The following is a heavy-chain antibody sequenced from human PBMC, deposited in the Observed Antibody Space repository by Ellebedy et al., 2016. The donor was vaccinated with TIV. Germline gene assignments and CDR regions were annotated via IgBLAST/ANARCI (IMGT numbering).Heavy chain of an antibody. Sequence: ASVRVSCKASGYTFTSYYMHWVRQAPGQGLEWMGWMNPNSGGTNYAQKFQGRVTMTTDTSTSTAYMELRSLRSDDTAVYYCARDLRACSGGSCYRFDYWGQGTLVTVSS. CDR1: GYTFTSYY. CDR3: ARDLRACSGGSCYRFDY. J-gene: IGHJ4*02. D-gene: IGHD2-15*01. CDR2: MNPNSGGT. V-gene: IGHV1-2*02.